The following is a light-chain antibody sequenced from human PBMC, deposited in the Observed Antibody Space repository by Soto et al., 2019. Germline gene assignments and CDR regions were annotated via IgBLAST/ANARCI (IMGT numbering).Light chain of an antibody. Sequence: VMTQSPATLSVSPGERATLSCRASRSVNSELAWYQQKPGQAPRLLIYGASSRATDIPARFSGSGSRTEFTVAMSSLQYEDFAVSYCEKYSDWPWTFGPGTQVQI. CDR2: GAS. CDR1: RSVNSE. J-gene: IGKJ1*01. CDR3: EKYSDWPWT. V-gene: IGKV3-15*01.